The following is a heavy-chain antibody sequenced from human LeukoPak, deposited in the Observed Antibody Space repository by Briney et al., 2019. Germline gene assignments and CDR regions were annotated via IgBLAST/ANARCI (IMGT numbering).Heavy chain of an antibody. Sequence: GRSLRLSCAASGFTFSNYAMHWVRQAPGKGLEWVAVISDDGSNKYYGDSVRGRFTISRDNSRNTVYLQMNSLRAEDTAVYYCAKDRYSSGWYSDFDYWGQGTLVTVSS. V-gene: IGHV3-30*18. D-gene: IGHD6-19*01. CDR3: AKDRYSSGWYSDFDY. CDR1: GFTFSNYA. CDR2: ISDDGSNK. J-gene: IGHJ4*02.